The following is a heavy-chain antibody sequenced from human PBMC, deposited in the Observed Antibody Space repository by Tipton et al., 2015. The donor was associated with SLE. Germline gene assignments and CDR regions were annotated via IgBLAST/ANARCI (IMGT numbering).Heavy chain of an antibody. J-gene: IGHJ4*02. CDR2: IHYSGST. Sequence: TLSLTCTVSGDSITNHYWTWIRQPPGKGLEWFGYIHYSGSTRYNPSLESRVTMSVDTSKNQFSLKLRSVSAADTAVYYCARYTRADYSTSSSDFDHWGQGTLVTVSS. D-gene: IGHD4-11*01. V-gene: IGHV4-59*11. CDR3: ARYTRADYSTSSSDFDH. CDR1: GDSITNHY.